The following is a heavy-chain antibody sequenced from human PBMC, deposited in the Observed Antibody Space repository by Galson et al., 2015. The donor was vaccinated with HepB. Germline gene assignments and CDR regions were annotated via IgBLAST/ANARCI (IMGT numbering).Heavy chain of an antibody. D-gene: IGHD6-19*01. CDR3: ARSSGWSSDY. V-gene: IGHV3-7*03. Sequence: PGKGLEWVGNIKQDGSEKNYVDSVKGRFTISRDNAKSSLYLQMNSLRVEDTAVYYCARSSGWSSDYWGQGTLVTVSS. CDR2: IKQDGSEK. J-gene: IGHJ4*02.